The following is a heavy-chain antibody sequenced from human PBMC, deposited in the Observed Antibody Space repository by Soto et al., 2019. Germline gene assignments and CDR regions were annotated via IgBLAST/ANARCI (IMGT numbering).Heavy chain of an antibody. D-gene: IGHD4-4*01. V-gene: IGHV4-59*01. Sequence: SETRSLTCTVSGGSISSYYWSWIRQPPGKGLEWIGYIYYSGSTNYNPSLKSRVTISVDTSKNQFSLKLSSVTAADTAVYYCARGGRSVTPLIYWGQGTLVTVSS. CDR2: IYYSGST. J-gene: IGHJ4*02. CDR1: GGSISSYY. CDR3: ARGGRSVTPLIY.